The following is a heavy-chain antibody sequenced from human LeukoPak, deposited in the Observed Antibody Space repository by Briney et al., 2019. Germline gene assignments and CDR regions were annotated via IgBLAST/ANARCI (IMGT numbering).Heavy chain of an antibody. CDR3: ARGYCSSTSCYNYYYYGMDV. Sequence: GRSLRLSCAASGFTFSSYSMNWVRQAPGKGLEWVSSISSSSSYIYYADSVKGRFTISRDNAKNSLYLQMNSLRAEDTAVYYCARGYCSSTSCYNYYYYGMDVWGQGTTVTVSS. V-gene: IGHV3-21*01. CDR2: ISSSSSYI. D-gene: IGHD2-2*01. CDR1: GFTFSSYS. J-gene: IGHJ6*02.